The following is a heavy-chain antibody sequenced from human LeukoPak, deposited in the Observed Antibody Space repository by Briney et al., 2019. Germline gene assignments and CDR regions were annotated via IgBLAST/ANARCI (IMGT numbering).Heavy chain of an antibody. CDR1: GFTFSNHS. Sequence: PGGSLRLSCAASGFTFSNHSMIWVRQAPGKGLEWVSYISDTSSAIYYADSVKGRFTISRDNAKNSLYLQMNSLRVEDTAAYYCVRGLAWGQGTLVAVSS. CDR2: ISDTSSAI. V-gene: IGHV3-48*01. J-gene: IGHJ5*02. CDR3: VRGLA.